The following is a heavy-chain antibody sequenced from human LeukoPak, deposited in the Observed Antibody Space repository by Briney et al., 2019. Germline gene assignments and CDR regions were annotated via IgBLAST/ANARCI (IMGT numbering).Heavy chain of an antibody. CDR1: GGSISSGGYY. J-gene: IGHJ3*02. V-gene: IGHV4-31*03. Sequence: PSETLSLTCTVSGGSISSGGYYWSWIRQHPGTGLEWIGYIYYSGSTYYNPSLKSRVTISVDTSKNQFSLKLSSVTAADTAVYYCARYRAVVVVAATWNAFDIWGQGTMVTVSS. CDR2: IYYSGST. D-gene: IGHD2-15*01. CDR3: ARYRAVVVVAATWNAFDI.